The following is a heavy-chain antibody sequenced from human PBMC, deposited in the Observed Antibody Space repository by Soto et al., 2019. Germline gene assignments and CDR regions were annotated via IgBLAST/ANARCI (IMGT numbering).Heavy chain of an antibody. CDR1: GGSISSSSYY. D-gene: IGHD6-13*01. Sequence: QLQLQESGPGLVKPSETLSLTCTVSGGSISSSSYYWGWIRQPPGKGLEWIGSIYYSGSTYYNPSVKSRVTISVDTSKNQFSLKLSSVTAADTAVYYCARRAIAAADTSVGNYYYYYGMDVWGQGTTVTVSS. CDR2: IYYSGST. J-gene: IGHJ6*02. CDR3: ARRAIAAADTSVGNYYYYYGMDV. V-gene: IGHV4-39*01.